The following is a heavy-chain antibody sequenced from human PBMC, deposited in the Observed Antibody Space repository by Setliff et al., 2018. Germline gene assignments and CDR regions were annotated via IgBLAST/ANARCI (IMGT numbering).Heavy chain of an antibody. D-gene: IGHD3-16*01. J-gene: IGHJ6*02. V-gene: IGHV4-34*01. CDR1: GGSFSGYY. Sequence: LSLTCAVYGGSFSGYYWSWIRQPPGKGLEWIGEINRSGSANYNPSLKSRVTISVDTSKNQFSLKLSSVTAADTAVYYCATDLLGLYYGLDVWGQGTTVTVSS. CDR3: ATDLLGLYYGLDV. CDR2: INRSGSA.